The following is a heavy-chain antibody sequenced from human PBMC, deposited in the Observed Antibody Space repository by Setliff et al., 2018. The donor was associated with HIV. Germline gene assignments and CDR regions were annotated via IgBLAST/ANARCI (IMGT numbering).Heavy chain of an antibody. D-gene: IGHD1-1*01. CDR1: GFTFTNAW. Sequence: GGSLRLSCTASGFTFTNAWLTWVRQAPGKGLEWIARIKSGADGGTEESAAFLKGRSTISRDDSENTLFLQMNSLKDEDTALYYCTTAGHGSLDFDYWGKGTTVTVSS. CDR2: IKSGADGGTE. V-gene: IGHV3-15*01. CDR3: TTAGHGSLDFDY. J-gene: IGHJ4*03.